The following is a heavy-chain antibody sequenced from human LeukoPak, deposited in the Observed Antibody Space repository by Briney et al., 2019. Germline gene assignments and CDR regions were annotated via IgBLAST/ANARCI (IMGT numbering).Heavy chain of an antibody. CDR3: ARWRNYYDSSGYPHDAFDI. V-gene: IGHV4-39*01. Sequence: PSETLSLTCSVSGDSISSSSYYWGWIRQPPGKGLEWIGSIYYSGSTYYNPSLKSRVTISVDTSKNQFSLKLSSVTAADTAVYYCARWRNYYDSSGYPHDAFDIWGQGTMVTVSS. J-gene: IGHJ3*02. CDR1: GDSISSSSYY. CDR2: IYYSGST. D-gene: IGHD3-22*01.